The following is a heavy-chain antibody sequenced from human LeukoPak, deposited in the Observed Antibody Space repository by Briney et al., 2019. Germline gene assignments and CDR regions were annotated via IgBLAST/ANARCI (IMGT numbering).Heavy chain of an antibody. CDR2: ISHSGST. V-gene: IGHV4-38-2*01. Sequence: SETLSLTCAVSVYSISSDYYWGWVRQSPGKGLEWIGTISHSGSTYYNPSLKSRVTISVDKSKNQFSLQLTSVTAADTAVYYCASDRPTLSGWSWFDPWGQGTLVTVSS. CDR3: ASDRPTLSGWSWFDP. CDR1: VYSISSDYY. D-gene: IGHD6-19*01. J-gene: IGHJ5*02.